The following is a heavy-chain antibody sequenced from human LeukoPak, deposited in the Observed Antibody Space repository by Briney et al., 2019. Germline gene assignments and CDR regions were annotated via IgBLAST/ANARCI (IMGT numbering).Heavy chain of an antibody. V-gene: IGHV4-59*01. CDR2: IYYSGST. Sequence: SEALSLTCTVSGGSISSYYWSWIRQPPGKGREWIGYIYYSGSTNYNPSLKSRVTISVDTSKNQFSLKLSSVTAADTAMYYCARDRRDYYDSSGYFDYWGQGTLVTVSS. CDR1: GGSISSYY. J-gene: IGHJ4*02. D-gene: IGHD3-22*01. CDR3: ARDRRDYYDSSGYFDY.